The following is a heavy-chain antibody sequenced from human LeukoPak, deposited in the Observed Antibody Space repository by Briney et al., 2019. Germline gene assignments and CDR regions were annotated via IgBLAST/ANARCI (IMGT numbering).Heavy chain of an antibody. J-gene: IGHJ4*02. CDR2: ISAYNGNT. Sequence: ASVKVSCKASGGTFSSYAISWVRQAPGQGLEWMGWISAYNGNTNYAQKLQGRVTMTTDTSTSTAYMELRSLRSDDTAVYYCARDHYYDSSGYSLPFDYWGQGTLVTVSS. D-gene: IGHD3-22*01. V-gene: IGHV1-18*01. CDR1: GGTFSSYA. CDR3: ARDHYYDSSGYSLPFDY.